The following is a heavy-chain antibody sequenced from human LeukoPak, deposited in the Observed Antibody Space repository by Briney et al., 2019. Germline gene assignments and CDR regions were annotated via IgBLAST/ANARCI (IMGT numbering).Heavy chain of an antibody. V-gene: IGHV3-53*01. J-gene: IGHJ6*02. D-gene: IGHD3-3*01. CDR1: GFTVSSNY. CDR3: ASGRSYDFWSGYPPGV. Sequence: GGSLRLSCAASGFTVSSNYMSWVRQAPGKGLEWVSVIYSGGSTNYADSVKGRFTISRDNSKNTLYLQMNSLRAEDTAVYYCASGRSYDFWSGYPPGVWGQGTTVTVSS. CDR2: IYSGGST.